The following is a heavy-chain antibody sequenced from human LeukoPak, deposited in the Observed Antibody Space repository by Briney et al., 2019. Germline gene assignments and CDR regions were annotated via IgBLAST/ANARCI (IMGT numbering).Heavy chain of an antibody. CDR1: GYTFTSYG. Sequence: ASVKVSCKASGYTFTSYGISWVRQAPGQGLEWMGWISAYNGNTNYAQKLQGRVTMTTDTSTSTAYMELRSLRSDDTAVYYCARIQGKRGYSYGPHYYYYYGMDVWGQGTTVTVSS. CDR3: ARIQGKRGYSYGPHYYYYYGMDV. CDR2: ISAYNGNT. D-gene: IGHD5-18*01. V-gene: IGHV1-18*01. J-gene: IGHJ6*02.